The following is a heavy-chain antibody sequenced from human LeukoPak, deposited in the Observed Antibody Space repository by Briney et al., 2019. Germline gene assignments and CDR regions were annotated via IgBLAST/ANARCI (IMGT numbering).Heavy chain of an antibody. V-gene: IGHV4-59*08. CDR3: ATVASTCTGGSCYQYYFDY. Sequence: SETLSLTCTVSGGSISSYYWSWIRQPPGKRLEWIGYIYYSGSTNYNPSLKSRVTISVDASKNQFSLSLRSVTAADTAVYNCATVASTCTGGSCYQYYFDYWGQGTLVTVSS. J-gene: IGHJ4*02. CDR1: GGSISSYY. CDR2: IYYSGST. D-gene: IGHD2-15*01.